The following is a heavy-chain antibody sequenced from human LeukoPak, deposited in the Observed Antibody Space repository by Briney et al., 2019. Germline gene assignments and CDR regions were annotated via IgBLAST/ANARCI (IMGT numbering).Heavy chain of an antibody. CDR2: IFYSGST. CDR3: ARTVGEPGAEYFQH. D-gene: IGHD3-10*01. J-gene: IGHJ1*01. V-gene: IGHV4-39*01. Sequence: GSLRLSCAASGFTVSSNYMSWVRQPPGKGLEWIGSIFYSGSTYYNPSLKSRVTISVDTSKKQFSLKLSSVTAADTAVYYCARTVGEPGAEYFQHWGQGTLVTVSS. CDR1: GFTVSSNY.